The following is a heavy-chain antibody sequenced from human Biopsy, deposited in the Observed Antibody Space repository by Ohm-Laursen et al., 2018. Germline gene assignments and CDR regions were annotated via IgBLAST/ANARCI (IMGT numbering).Heavy chain of an antibody. J-gene: IGHJ4*02. CDR1: GGSISSNYSY. D-gene: IGHD2-15*01. CDR3: ARHGSQGYCTGGSCVDY. Sequence: TLSLTCTVSGGSISSNYSYWGWIRQPPGKGLEWIGSIYYRGNTTYNPSLKSRVTISVDTSKNHFSLKLSYATAADTAVFYCARHGSQGYCTGGSCVDYWGQGALVTVSS. CDR2: IYYRGNT. V-gene: IGHV4-39*01.